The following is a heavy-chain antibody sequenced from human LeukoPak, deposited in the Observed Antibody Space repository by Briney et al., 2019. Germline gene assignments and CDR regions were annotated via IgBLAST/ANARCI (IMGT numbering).Heavy chain of an antibody. V-gene: IGHV3-23*01. CDR1: GSNFGIYA. CDR3: AKLLTITTSHYYGLDV. D-gene: IGHD5-24*01. J-gene: IGHJ6*02. Sequence: GGSLRLSCAASGSNFGIYAMNWVRQAPGKGLEWVSSISGSGGTTYYADSVKGRFTVSRDNSKNSLYLQMNSLRAEDTAVYYCAKLLTITTSHYYGLDVWGQGTTVTVSS. CDR2: ISGSGGTT.